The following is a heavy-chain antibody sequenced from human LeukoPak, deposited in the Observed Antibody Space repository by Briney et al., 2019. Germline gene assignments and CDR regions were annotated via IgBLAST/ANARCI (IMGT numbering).Heavy chain of an antibody. CDR3: ARASADYYDSSGYYLFDY. Sequence: SQTLSLTCAISGDSVSSNSAAWNWIRQSSSRGLEWLGRTYYRSKWYNDYAVSVKSRITINPDTSKNQFSLQLNSVTPEDTAVYYCARASADYYDSSGYYLFDYWGQGTLVTVSS. V-gene: IGHV6-1*01. J-gene: IGHJ4*02. D-gene: IGHD3-22*01. CDR2: TYYRSKWYN. CDR1: GDSVSSNSAA.